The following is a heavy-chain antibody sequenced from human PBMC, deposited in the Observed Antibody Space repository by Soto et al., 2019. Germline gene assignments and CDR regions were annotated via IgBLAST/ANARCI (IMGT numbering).Heavy chain of an antibody. CDR3: ARDRARKGTYYFDN. CDR1: GSNYISYG. Sequence: QVYLVESGGGVVQPGTSLRLSCEASGSNYISYGMHWVRQAPGKALEWVAVVYYDGTEKYYGDSVKGRFTITRDNSQNTLSLQMNSLRVEDTAVYYCARDRARKGTYYFDNWGQGTLVTVSA. CDR2: VYYDGTEK. V-gene: IGHV3-33*01. J-gene: IGHJ4*02.